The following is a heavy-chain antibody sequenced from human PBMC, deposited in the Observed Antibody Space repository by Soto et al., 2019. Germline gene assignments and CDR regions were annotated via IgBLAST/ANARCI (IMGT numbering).Heavy chain of an antibody. J-gene: IGHJ3*02. V-gene: IGHV1-24*01. CDR1: GYTLTELS. CDR3: ATELPEEAEQFTDAFDI. D-gene: IGHD2-15*01. Sequence: ASVKVSCKVSGYTLTELSMHWVRQAPGKGLEWMGGFDPEDGETIYAQKFQGRVTMTEDTSTDTAYMELSSLRSEDTAVYYCATELPEEAEQFTDAFDIWGQGTMVTVSS. CDR2: FDPEDGET.